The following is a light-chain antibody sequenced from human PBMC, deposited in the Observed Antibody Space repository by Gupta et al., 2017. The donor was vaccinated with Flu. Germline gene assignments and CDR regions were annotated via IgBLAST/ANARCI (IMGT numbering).Light chain of an antibody. CDR3: QQDYSTPHT. Sequence: ATLNCKSSQSILYNSNNKNYLAWYQQRPGQPPKLIIYGASTRESGVPDRFSGSGSRTDFTLTINSLQAEDVAVYYCQQDYSTPHTFGQGTKVEIK. CDR2: GAS. CDR1: QSILYNSNNKNY. J-gene: IGKJ1*01. V-gene: IGKV4-1*01.